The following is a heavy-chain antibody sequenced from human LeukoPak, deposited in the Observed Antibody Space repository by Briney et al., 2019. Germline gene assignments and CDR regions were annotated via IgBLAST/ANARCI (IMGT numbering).Heavy chain of an antibody. J-gene: IGHJ4*02. CDR1: GFTFNTYW. V-gene: IGHV3-7*01. CDR3: ARGPLTYCSITSCSLDF. D-gene: IGHD2-2*01. Sequence: PGGSLRLSCGASGFTFNTYWMSWVHQTPGKGLEWVANIKQDGSEKYYVDSVKGRFTISRDNAKNSLHLQMDSLRAEDTAVYYCARGPLTYCSITSCSLDFWGQGTLVTVSS. CDR2: IKQDGSEK.